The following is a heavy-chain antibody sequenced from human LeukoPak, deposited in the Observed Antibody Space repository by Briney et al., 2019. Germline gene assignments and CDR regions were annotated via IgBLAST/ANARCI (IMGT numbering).Heavy chain of an antibody. CDR1: GGSISSTSYY. CDR3: ARVFNEYSSSSGFWY. Sequence: SETLSLTCTVSGGSISSTSYYWGWIRQPPGKGLEWIASIYYSGSTYYNPSLKSRATISVDTSKNQFSLKLSSVTAADTAVYYCARVFNEYSSSSGFWYWGQGTLVTVSS. V-gene: IGHV4-39*01. J-gene: IGHJ4*02. CDR2: IYYSGST. D-gene: IGHD6-6*01.